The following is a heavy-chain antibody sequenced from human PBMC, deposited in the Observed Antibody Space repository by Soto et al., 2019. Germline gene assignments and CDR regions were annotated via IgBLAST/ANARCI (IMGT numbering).Heavy chain of an antibody. CDR1: GFTFSSYS. CDR2: ISSSSSTI. V-gene: IGHV3-48*02. J-gene: IGHJ6*02. CDR3: ARDQGDYDFWSKYYYYYGMDV. D-gene: IGHD3-3*01. Sequence: GSLRLSCAASGFTFSSYSMNWVRQAPGKGLEWVSYISSSSSTIYYADSVKGRFTISRDNAKNSLYLQMNSLRDEDTAVYYCARDQGDYDFWSKYYYYYGMDVWGQGTTVTVSS.